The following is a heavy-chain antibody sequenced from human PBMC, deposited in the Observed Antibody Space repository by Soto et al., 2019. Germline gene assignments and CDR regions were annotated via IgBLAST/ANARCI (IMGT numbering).Heavy chain of an antibody. Sequence: SETLSLTCTVSGGSISSGGYYWSWIRQHPGKGLEWIGYIYYSGSTYYNPSLKSRVTISVDTPKNQFSLKLSSVTAAGTAVYYCARGAVDIANYYYYYGMDVWGQGTTVTVSS. J-gene: IGHJ6*02. CDR2: IYYSGST. CDR3: ARGAVDIANYYYYYGMDV. V-gene: IGHV4-31*03. CDR1: GGSISSGGYY. D-gene: IGHD5-12*01.